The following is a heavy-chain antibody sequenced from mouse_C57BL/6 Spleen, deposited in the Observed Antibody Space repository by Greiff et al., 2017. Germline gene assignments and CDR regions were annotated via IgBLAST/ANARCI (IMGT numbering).Heavy chain of an antibody. Sequence: QVQLQQSGAELVRPGSSVKLSCKASGYTFTSYWMDWVKQRPGQGLEWIGNIYPSDSETHYNQKFKDKATLTVDKSSSTAYMQLSSLTSEDSAVHYGARHETTVGFDVWGTGTTVTVSS. CDR1: GYTFTSYW. J-gene: IGHJ1*03. V-gene: IGHV1-61*01. D-gene: IGHD1-1*01. CDR3: ARHETTVGFDV. CDR2: IYPSDSET.